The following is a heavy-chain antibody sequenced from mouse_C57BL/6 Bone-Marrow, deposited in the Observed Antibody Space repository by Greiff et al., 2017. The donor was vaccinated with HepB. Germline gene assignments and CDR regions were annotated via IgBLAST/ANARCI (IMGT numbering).Heavy chain of an antibody. J-gene: IGHJ3*01. CDR2: IRSKSNNYAT. D-gene: IGHD3-3*01. CDR3: VRLGHVIAY. Sequence: EVKLMESGGGLVQPKGSLKLSCAASGFSFNTYAMNWVRQAPGKGLEWVARIRSKSNNYATYYADSVKDRFTISRDDSESMLYLQMNNLKTEDTAMYYCVRLGHVIAYWSQGTLVTVSA. V-gene: IGHV10-1*01. CDR1: GFSFNTYA.